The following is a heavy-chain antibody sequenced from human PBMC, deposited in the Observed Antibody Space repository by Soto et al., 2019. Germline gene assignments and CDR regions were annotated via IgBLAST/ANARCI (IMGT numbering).Heavy chain of an antibody. CDR3: ARVYSGNITSRWYVLFPATKYYYYGMDV. Sequence: PSQTLSLTCAISGDSVSSNSAAWNWIRQSPSRGPEWLGRTYYRSKWYNDYAVSVKSRITINPDTSKNQFSLQLNSVTPEETAVYYCARVYSGNITSRWYVLFPATKYYYYGMDVWGQGTPVTVSS. V-gene: IGHV6-1*01. J-gene: IGHJ6*02. CDR1: GDSVSSNSAA. CDR2: TYYRSKWYN. D-gene: IGHD6-19*01.